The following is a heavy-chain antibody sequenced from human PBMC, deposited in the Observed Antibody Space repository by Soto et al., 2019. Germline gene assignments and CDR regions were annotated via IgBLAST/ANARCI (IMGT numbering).Heavy chain of an antibody. CDR3: ARGPRTGSYYSYYYYYYMDV. V-gene: IGHV4-34*01. D-gene: IGHD3-10*01. J-gene: IGHJ6*03. CDR2: INHSGST. CDR1: GGSFRGYY. Sequence: QVQLQQWGAGLLKPSETLSLTCAVYGGSFRGYYWSWIRQPPGKGLEWIGEINHSGSTNYNPSLKSRVTISVVTSKNQFSLKLSSVTAADTAVYYCARGPRTGSYYSYYYYYYMDVWGKGTTVTVYS.